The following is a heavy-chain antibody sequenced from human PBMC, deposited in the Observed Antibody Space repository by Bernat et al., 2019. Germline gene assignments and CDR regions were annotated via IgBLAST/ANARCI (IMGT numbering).Heavy chain of an antibody. CDR2: ISYDGSNK. CDR1: GFTFSSYG. D-gene: IGHD1-26*01. V-gene: IGHV3-30*18. J-gene: IGHJ6*02. Sequence: QVQLVESGGGVVKPGRSLRLSCAASGFTFSSYGMHWVRQAPGKGLEWVAVISYDGSNKYYADSVKGRFTISRDNSKNTLYLQMNSLRAEDTAVYYWAKVKIARAIDYYYYDMDDWGQGTTVTVSS. CDR3: AKVKIARAIDYYYYDMDD.